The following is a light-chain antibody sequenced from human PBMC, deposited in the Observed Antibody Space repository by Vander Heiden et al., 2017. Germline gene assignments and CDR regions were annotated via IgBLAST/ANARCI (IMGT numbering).Light chain of an antibody. CDR2: WAS. J-gene: IGKJ1*01. V-gene: IGKV4-1*01. CDR3: QQYDRTPWT. Sequence: DIVMTQSPDSLAVSLGERATINCKSSQSVLYSSNNKYYLAWYQQKPGQPPKLLIYWASTRESGVPDRFSGSGSGTDFTLTISSLQAEDVAVYYCQQYDRTPWTFGQGTKVEIK. CDR1: QSVLYSSNNKYY.